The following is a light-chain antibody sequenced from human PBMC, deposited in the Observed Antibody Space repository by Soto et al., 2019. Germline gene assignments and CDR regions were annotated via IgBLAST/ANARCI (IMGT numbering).Light chain of an antibody. J-gene: IGKJ5*01. CDR3: QQRSNWPIT. CDR1: QSVSSF. V-gene: IGKV3-11*01. CDR2: DAS. Sequence: EIVLTQSPATLSLSPGERVTLSCRASQSVSSFLAWYQQKPGQAPRLLIYDASNRATGIPARFSGSGSGTDFTLTISSLEPEDLAVYYCQQRSNWPITFGQGTRLEIK.